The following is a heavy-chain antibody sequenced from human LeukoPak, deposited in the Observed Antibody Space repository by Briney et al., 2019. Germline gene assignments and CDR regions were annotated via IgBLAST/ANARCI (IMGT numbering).Heavy chain of an antibody. V-gene: IGHV3-30*02. CDR3: THRDRIAVPGIDY. J-gene: IGHJ4*02. CDR2: IWYDGSNK. CDR1: GFTFSSYG. Sequence: PGGSLRLSCAASGFTFSSYGMHWVRQAPGKGLEWVAVIWYDGSNKYYADSVKGRFTISRDNSKSTLYLQMNSLRPEDTAVYYCTHRDRIAVPGIDYWGQGTLVTVSS. D-gene: IGHD6-19*01.